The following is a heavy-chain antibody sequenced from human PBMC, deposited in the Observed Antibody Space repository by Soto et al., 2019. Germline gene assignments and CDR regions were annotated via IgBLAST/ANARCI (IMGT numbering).Heavy chain of an antibody. Sequence: SVKVSCKASGGTFSSYAISWVRQAPGQGLEWMGGIIPIFGTANYAQKFQGRVTITADKSTSTAYMELSSLRSEDTAVYYCASTKDDYAKFFDYWGQGTLVTVSS. D-gene: IGHD4-17*01. V-gene: IGHV1-69*06. CDR3: ASTKDDYAKFFDY. CDR1: GGTFSSYA. CDR2: IIPIFGTA. J-gene: IGHJ4*02.